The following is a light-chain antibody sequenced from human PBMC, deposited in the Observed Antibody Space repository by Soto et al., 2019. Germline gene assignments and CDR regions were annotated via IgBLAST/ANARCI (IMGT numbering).Light chain of an antibody. J-gene: IGKJ1*01. CDR1: QSISTY. Sequence: DTQFTKSPSVMYGCVLGRVAVPWRASQSISTYLAWYQQNPGKTPKLLIYAASTLRSGVPSRFSGSGSETEFALAISSLQLEDVATYYCQQLITYPQTFGQGTTVDIK. V-gene: IGKV1-9*01. CDR3: QQLITYPQT. CDR2: AAS.